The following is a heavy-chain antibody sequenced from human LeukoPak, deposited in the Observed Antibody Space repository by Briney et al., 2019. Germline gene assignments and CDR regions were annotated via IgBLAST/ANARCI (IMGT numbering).Heavy chain of an antibody. CDR1: GYTFTSYY. V-gene: IGHV1-46*01. D-gene: IGHD3-10*01. Sequence: ASVKVSCKASGYTFTSYYMHWVRQAPGQGLEWMGIINPSGGSTSYAQKFQGRVTMTRDMSTSTAYMELSSLRSEDTAVYYCARAQTGILYYMDVWGKGTTVTVSS. CDR2: INPSGGST. J-gene: IGHJ6*03. CDR3: ARAQTGILYYMDV.